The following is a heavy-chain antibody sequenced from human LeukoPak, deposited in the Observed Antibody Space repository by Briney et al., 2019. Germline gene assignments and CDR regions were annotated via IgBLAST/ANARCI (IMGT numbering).Heavy chain of an antibody. V-gene: IGHV3-53*01. CDR2: IYSDRST. D-gene: IGHD2-15*01. CDR1: GFTISNNY. J-gene: IGHJ1*01. CDR3: ARDSAFSSYSN. Sequence: PGGSLRLSCTASGFTISNNYMSWVRQAPGKGLEWVAIIYSDRSTYYPESVKGRFTISRDDSKNMLLLQMDSLRVEDTAIYYCARDSAFSSYSNWGQGTLVTVSS.